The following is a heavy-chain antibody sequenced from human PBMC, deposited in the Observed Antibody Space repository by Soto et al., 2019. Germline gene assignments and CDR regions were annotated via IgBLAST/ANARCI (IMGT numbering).Heavy chain of an antibody. CDR2: ISGSGGST. CDR3: AKDRHQLWFGELLFG. D-gene: IGHD3-10*01. V-gene: IGHV3-23*01. J-gene: IGHJ4*02. Sequence: GGSLRLSCAASGFTFSSYAMSWVRQAPGKGLEWVSAISGSGGSTYYADSVKGRFTISRDNSKNTLYLQMNSLRAEDTAVYYCAKDRHQLWFGELLFGWGQGTLVTVSS. CDR1: GFTFSSYA.